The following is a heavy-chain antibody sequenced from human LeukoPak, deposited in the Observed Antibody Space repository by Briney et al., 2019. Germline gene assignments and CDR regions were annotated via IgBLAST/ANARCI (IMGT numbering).Heavy chain of an antibody. CDR1: GYSVTDYY. CDR2: INHERCYT. D-gene: IGHD3-3*01. Sequence: ASVKVSCKTSGYSVTDYYIHWVRPAAGQGLDGMGWINHERCYTNYAQKFQGRVTMARDTSINTAYMELSRLTSDDTAVYYCATDPRTTVFGTFRYYYMDVWGEGTTVTASS. V-gene: IGHV1-2*02. J-gene: IGHJ6*03. CDR3: ATDPRTTVFGTFRYYYMDV.